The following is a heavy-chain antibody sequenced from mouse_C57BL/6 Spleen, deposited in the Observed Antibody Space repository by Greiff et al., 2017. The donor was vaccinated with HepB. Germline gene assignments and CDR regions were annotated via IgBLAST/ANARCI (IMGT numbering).Heavy chain of an antibody. V-gene: IGHV1-15*01. Sequence: QVQLQQSGAELVRPGASVTLSCKASGYTFTDYEMHWVKQTPVHGLEWIGAIDPETGGTAYNQKFKGKAILTADKSSSTAYMELRRLTSEDSAVYYCTRALNGYYAMDYWGQGTSVTVSS. CDR2: IDPETGGT. CDR1: GYTFTDYE. J-gene: IGHJ4*01. CDR3: TRALNGYYAMDY. D-gene: IGHD1-2*01.